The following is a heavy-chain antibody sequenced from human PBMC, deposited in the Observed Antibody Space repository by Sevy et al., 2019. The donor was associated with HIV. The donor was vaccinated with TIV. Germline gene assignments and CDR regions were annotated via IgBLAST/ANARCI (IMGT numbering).Heavy chain of an antibody. J-gene: IGHJ4*02. V-gene: IGHV4-39*01. Sequence: SETLSLTCTVSGASISSSGYYWGWIRQPPGKGLEWIASINYSGITFYNPSLKSRVTISADTSKNQFSLRLSSVTAADSSIYFCVGPKLTSTNGWHYLDYWGQRTVVTVSS. CDR3: VGPKLTSTNGWHYLDY. D-gene: IGHD6-19*01. CDR2: INYSGIT. CDR1: GASISSSGYY.